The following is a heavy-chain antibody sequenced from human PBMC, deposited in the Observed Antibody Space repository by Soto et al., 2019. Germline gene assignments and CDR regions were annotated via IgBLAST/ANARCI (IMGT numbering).Heavy chain of an antibody. CDR1: GGSISDYY. CDR3: ARDLRGWYFDL. V-gene: IGHV4-59*01. Sequence: QVQLQESGPGLVKPSETLSLTCTVSGGSISDYYWSWIRQPPGKGLEWIGYIYYSGRTSYNPSLKSRATTSVDTSNNHFSLKVTSVTAADTAVYYCARDLRGWYFDLWGRGTLVTVSS. J-gene: IGHJ2*01. CDR2: IYYSGRT.